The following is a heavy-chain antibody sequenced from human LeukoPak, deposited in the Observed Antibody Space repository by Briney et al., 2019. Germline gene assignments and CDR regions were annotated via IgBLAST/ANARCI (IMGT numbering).Heavy chain of an antibody. D-gene: IGHD4-17*01. Sequence: GGSLRLSCAASGFTFSSYSMNWVRQAPGKGLEWVSSVSSSSSYIYYADSVKGRFTISRDNAKNSLYLQMNSLRAEDTAVYYCAREVTTPSPCAFDIWGQGTMVTVSS. J-gene: IGHJ3*02. CDR2: VSSSSSYI. CDR1: GFTFSSYS. V-gene: IGHV3-21*01. CDR3: AREVTTPSPCAFDI.